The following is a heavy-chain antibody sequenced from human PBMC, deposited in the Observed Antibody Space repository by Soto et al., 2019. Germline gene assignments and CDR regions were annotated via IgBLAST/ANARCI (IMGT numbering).Heavy chain of an antibody. V-gene: IGHV4-59*08. D-gene: IGHD1-26*01. CDR2: IYYSGST. CDR3: ARRYGSAIDY. J-gene: IGHJ4*02. CDR1: GGSISSYY. Sequence: SETQSLTCTVSGGSISSYYLSWIRQPPGKGLEWIGYIYYSGSTNYNPSLKSRVTISVDTSKSQFSLKLSSVTAADTAVYYCARRYGSAIDYWGQGTLVTVSS.